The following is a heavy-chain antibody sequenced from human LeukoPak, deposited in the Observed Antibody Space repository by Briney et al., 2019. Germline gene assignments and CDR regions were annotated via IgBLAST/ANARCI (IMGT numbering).Heavy chain of an antibody. Sequence: GASVKVSCKASGYTFSNYNIHWLRQAPGQGLEWMGIVNPSGDSTNYAQNFQGRVTMTGDTSTSTVYMELSSLRSEDTAVYYCARDPRVVRGVNGSPYYFDYWGQGTLVTVSS. D-gene: IGHD3-10*01. V-gene: IGHV1-46*01. J-gene: IGHJ4*02. CDR3: ARDPRVVRGVNGSPYYFDY. CDR1: GYTFSNYN. CDR2: VNPSGDST.